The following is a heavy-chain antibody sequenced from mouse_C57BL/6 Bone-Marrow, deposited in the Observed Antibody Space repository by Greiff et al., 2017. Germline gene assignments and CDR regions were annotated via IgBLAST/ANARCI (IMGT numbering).Heavy chain of an antibody. D-gene: IGHD1-1*01. J-gene: IGHJ2*01. CDR1: GYTFTSYW. V-gene: IGHV1-59*01. Sequence: LQPGAELVRPGTSVKLSCKASGYTFTSYWMHWVKQRPGQGLEWIGVIDPSDSYTNYNQKFKGKATLTEDTSSSTAYMQLSSLTSEDSAVYYCARIDGKGYWGQGTTLTVSS. CDR2: IDPSDSYT. CDR3: ARIDGKGY.